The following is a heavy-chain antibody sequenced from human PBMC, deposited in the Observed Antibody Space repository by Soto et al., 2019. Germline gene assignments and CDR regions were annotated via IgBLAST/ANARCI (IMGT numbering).Heavy chain of an antibody. CDR1: GGSFSGYY. CDR2: INHSGST. V-gene: IGHV4-34*01. D-gene: IGHD3-10*01. CDR3: ARGKGYYGSGRFDP. Sequence: QVQLQQWGAGLLKPSETLSLTCAVYGGSFSGYYWSWIRQPPGKGLEWIGEINHSGSTNYNPSLKGRVTISVDTSKNQFSLKLSAVTAADTAVYYCARGKGYYGSGRFDPWGQGTLVTVSS. J-gene: IGHJ5*02.